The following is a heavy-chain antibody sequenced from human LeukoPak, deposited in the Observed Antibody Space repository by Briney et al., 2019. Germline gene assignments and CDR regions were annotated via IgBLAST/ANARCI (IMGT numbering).Heavy chain of an antibody. V-gene: IGHV4-34*01. CDR3: SRVKLFGVVLISFVN. J-gene: IGHJ4*02. CDR1: GGSFSGYY. D-gene: IGHD3-3*01. Sequence: PSETLSLTCGVYGGSFSGYYRSWIRQPPGKGLEWIGGINHGGSTNYNPSLKSRVTILADASKNQFSLKLSSVTAADTAVYYCSRVKLFGVVLISFVNWGQGTLVTVSS. CDR2: INHGGST.